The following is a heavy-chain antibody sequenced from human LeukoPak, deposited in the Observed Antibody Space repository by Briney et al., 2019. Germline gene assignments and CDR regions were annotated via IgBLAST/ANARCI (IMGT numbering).Heavy chain of an antibody. CDR2: ITSSSSYI. V-gene: IGHV3-21*01. Sequence: GRSLRLSCAASGFTFSSYSMNWVRHAPGKGLEWVPSITSSSSYICYADSVKGRLTIPRDNAKNSRYLQMDSPRAEDTAVYYCALWGGGAFDYWGQGTLVTVSS. CDR3: ALWGGGAFDY. J-gene: IGHJ4*02. CDR1: GFTFSSYS. D-gene: IGHD3-16*01.